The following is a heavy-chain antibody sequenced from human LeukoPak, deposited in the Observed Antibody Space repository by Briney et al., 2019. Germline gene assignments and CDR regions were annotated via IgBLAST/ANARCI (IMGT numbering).Heavy chain of an antibody. J-gene: IGHJ4*02. CDR1: GFTFSSYT. Sequence: PGTSLRLSCAASGFTFSSYTMHWVRQAPGKGLEWVPVISYDGNEKYYADSVKGRFTISRDNSKSTMYLQMNSLRAEDTAVYYCARKGGTMVNYRPFDYWGQGTLVTVSS. CDR2: ISYDGNEK. CDR3: ARKGGTMVNYRPFDY. V-gene: IGHV3-30*04. D-gene: IGHD3-10*01.